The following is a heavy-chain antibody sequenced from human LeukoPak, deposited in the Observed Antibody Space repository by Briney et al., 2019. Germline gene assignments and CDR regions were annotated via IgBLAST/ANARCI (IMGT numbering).Heavy chain of an antibody. CDR1: GGSISSGGYS. V-gene: IGHV4-30-2*01. CDR3: ARAGPLLGKFDY. Sequence: SETLSLTCAVSGGSISSGGYSWSWIRQPPGKGLEWIGYIYHSGSTNYNPSLKSRVTISVDRSKNQFSLKLSSVTAADTAVYYCARAGPLLGKFDYWGQGTLVTVSS. CDR2: IYHSGST. J-gene: IGHJ4*02. D-gene: IGHD3-16*01.